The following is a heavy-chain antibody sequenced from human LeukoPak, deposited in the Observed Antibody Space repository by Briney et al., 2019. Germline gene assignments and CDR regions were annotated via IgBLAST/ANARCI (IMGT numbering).Heavy chain of an antibody. D-gene: IGHD2-15*01. CDR3: AKDSARSCYSACDN. CDR1: GFTFSSYG. V-gene: IGHV3-30*18. J-gene: IGHJ4*02. Sequence: GGSLRLSCAASGFTFSSYGMHWVRQAPGKGLEWVAFISYDGSNKYYADSVKGRFSISRDNSKNTLYLQMNSLRPEDAAMYYCAKDSARSCYSACDNWGQGTLVTVSS. CDR2: ISYDGSNK.